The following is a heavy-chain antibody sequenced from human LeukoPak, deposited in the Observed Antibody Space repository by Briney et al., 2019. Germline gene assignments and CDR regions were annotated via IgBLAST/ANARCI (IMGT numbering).Heavy chain of an antibody. CDR1: GGSFSGYY. CDR2: INHSGST. CDR3: ARGQEAAGIRY. D-gene: IGHD6-13*01. V-gene: IGHV4-34*01. Sequence: SETLSLTCAVYGGSFSGYYWSWIRQPPGKGLEWIGEINHSGSTNYNPSLKSRVTISVDTSKNQFSLKLSSVTAADTAVYYCARGQEAAGIRYWGQGTLVTVSS. J-gene: IGHJ4*02.